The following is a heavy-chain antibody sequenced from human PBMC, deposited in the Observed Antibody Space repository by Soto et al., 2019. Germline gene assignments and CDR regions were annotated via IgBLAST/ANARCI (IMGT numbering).Heavy chain of an antibody. V-gene: IGHV3-30*18. J-gene: IGHJ6*02. Sequence: QVQLVESGGGVVQPGRSLRLSCAASGFTFSSYGMHWVRQAPGKGLEWVAVISYDGSNKYYADSVKGRFTISRDNSKNTRYLQMNSLRAEDTAVYYCAKTETSGSYYYYYYYGMDVWGQGTTVTVSS. CDR1: GFTFSSYG. D-gene: IGHD1-26*01. CDR2: ISYDGSNK. CDR3: AKTETSGSYYYYYYYGMDV.